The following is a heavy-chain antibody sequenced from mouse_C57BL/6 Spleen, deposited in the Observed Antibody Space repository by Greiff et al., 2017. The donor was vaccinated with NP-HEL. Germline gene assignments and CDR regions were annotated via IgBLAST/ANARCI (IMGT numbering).Heavy chain of an antibody. CDR3: AREGPYGSSYGFAY. CDR1: GYSFTDYN. J-gene: IGHJ3*01. Sequence: LVESGPELVKPGASVKISCKASGYSFTDYNMNWVKQSNGKSLEWIGVINPNYGTTSYNQKFKGKATLTVDQSSSTAYMQLNSLTSEDSAVYYCAREGPYGSSYGFAYWGQGTLVTVSA. D-gene: IGHD1-1*01. V-gene: IGHV1-39*01. CDR2: INPNYGTT.